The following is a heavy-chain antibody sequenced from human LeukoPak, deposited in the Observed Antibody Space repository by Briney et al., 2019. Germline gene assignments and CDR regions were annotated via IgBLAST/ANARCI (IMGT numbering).Heavy chain of an antibody. J-gene: IGHJ3*02. CDR2: ISGSGGST. D-gene: IGHD3-22*01. CDR1: GFTFSSYA. CDR3: ARDLLLGPYDSSGYYLGAFDI. V-gene: IGHV3-23*01. Sequence: PGGSLRLSCAASGFTFSSYAMSWVRQAPGKGLEWVSAISGSGGSTYYADSVKGRFTISRDNSKNTLYLQMNSLRAEDTAVYYCARDLLLGPYDSSGYYLGAFDIWGQGTMVTVSS.